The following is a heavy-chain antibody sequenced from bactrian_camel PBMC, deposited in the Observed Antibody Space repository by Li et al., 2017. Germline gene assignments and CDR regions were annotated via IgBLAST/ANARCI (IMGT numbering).Heavy chain of an antibody. V-gene: IGHV3S31*01. CDR2: INGGGGST. CDR3: ALLDGMAGRY. CDR1: GFTFSNYA. J-gene: IGHJ4*01. Sequence: VQLVESGGGLVQPGGSLRLSCAASGFTFSNYAMGWVRQAPGKGLEWVSAINGGGGSTYYADSVRGRFTISRDNAENTLYLQMNDLKTDDTGVYYCALLDGMAGRYWGQGTQVTVS. D-gene: IGHD3*01.